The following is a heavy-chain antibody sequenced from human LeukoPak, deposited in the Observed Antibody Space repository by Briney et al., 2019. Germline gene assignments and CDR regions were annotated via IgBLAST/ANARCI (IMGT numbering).Heavy chain of an antibody. J-gene: IGHJ6*03. CDR3: ARGRGHYDYVWGSYRPSYYYYYYMDV. Sequence: GSSVKVSCKASGGTFSSYAISWVRQAPGQGLEWMGRIIPIFGTANYAHKFQGRVTITTDESTSTAYMELSSLRSEDTAVYYCARGRGHYDYVWGSYRPSYYYYYYMDVWGKGTTVTVSS. V-gene: IGHV1-69*05. CDR1: GGTFSSYA. CDR2: IIPIFGTA. D-gene: IGHD3-16*02.